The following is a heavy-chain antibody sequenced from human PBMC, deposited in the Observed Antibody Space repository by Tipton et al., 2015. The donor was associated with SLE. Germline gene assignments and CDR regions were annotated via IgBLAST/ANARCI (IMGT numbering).Heavy chain of an antibody. J-gene: IGHJ5*02. CDR1: GGSISSYY. Sequence: TLSLTCTVSGGSISSYYWSWIRQPPGRGLEWIGYIYDSGSTNYNPSLKSRVTISVDTSKNQFSLKLTSVTAADTAVYYCARIRDWNWFDPWGQGTLVTVSS. V-gene: IGHV4-59*12. D-gene: IGHD2-21*01. CDR2: IYDSGST. CDR3: ARIRDWNWFDP.